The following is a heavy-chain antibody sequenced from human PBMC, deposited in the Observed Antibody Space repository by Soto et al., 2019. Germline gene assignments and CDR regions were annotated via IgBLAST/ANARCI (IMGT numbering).Heavy chain of an antibody. Sequence: GGPLRLSSTAAGFKSSYYGMDQISPAPSRGLEWVAAILFDVSNIYYGDSVKGRFTISRDNSKSTVYLQMNELRADDTAVYFCAKGAGLGYGDYYSDYWGRRSLVTVSS. CDR2: ILFDVSNI. D-gene: IGHD6-13*01. CDR3: AKGAGLGYGDYYSDY. J-gene: IGHJ4*01. CDR1: GFKSSYYG. V-gene: IGHV3-30*18.